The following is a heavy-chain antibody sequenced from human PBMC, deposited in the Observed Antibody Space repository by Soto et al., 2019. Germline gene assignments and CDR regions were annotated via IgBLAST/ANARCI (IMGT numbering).Heavy chain of an antibody. D-gene: IGHD5-18*01. V-gene: IGHV4-61*01. Sequence: SETLSLTCTVSGSSVSSGSYYWRWLRQPPGEGLEWIGYIYYSGRTNYNPYIKSRVNMSINTSKNQFSVTLSSVTAADTAVYYCARDIRGYSRALEYWGQVILVSVS. CDR2: IYYSGRT. CDR1: GSSVSSGSYY. J-gene: IGHJ4*02. CDR3: ARDIRGYSRALEY.